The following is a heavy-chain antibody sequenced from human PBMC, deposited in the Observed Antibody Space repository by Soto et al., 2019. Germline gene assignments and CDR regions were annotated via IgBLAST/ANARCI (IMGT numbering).Heavy chain of an antibody. CDR1: GFTITNYA. CDR3: AKHNSGINSAFDI. Sequence: EVQLLESGGGLIQPGGSLILSCTASGFTITNYAMSWVRQAPGRGLEWVSDISNSGGNTYHADSVKGRFAISRDNSKNTLSLQMNSLRAEDTAVYYCAKHNSGINSAFDIWGQGTMVTVSS. D-gene: IGHD3-10*01. CDR2: ISNSGGNT. V-gene: IGHV3-23*01. J-gene: IGHJ3*02.